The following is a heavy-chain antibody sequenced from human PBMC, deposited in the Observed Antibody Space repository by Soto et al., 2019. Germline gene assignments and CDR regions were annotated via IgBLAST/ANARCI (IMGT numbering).Heavy chain of an antibody. CDR1: GYNLTSYG. CDR3: AREWEYSGVDDDYDHYGMDV. CDR2: ISPYNGNT. J-gene: IGHJ6*02. V-gene: IGHV1-18*01. D-gene: IGHD5-12*01. Sequence: QVQLMQSGAEVKKPGASVRVSCKASGYNLTSYGISWVRQAPGQGLEWMGWISPYNGNTNYAQKFQCRVTVTTDTSTSTAYMDLRSLRSDDTAVYYCAREWEYSGVDDDYDHYGMDVWGQGTKVPVAS.